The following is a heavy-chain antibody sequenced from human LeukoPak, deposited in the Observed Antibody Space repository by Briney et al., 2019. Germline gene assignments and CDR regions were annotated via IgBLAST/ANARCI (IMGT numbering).Heavy chain of an antibody. CDR1: GFTFSSYA. CDR3: ARGHWGLDY. J-gene: IGHJ4*02. Sequence: GGSLRLSCAASGFTFSSYAMSWVRQAPGKGLEYISYLSNTGSDSFYADSVKGRFSISRDNAEKSLYLQMNDLRAEDTAVYYCARGHWGLDYWGQGTLVTVSS. D-gene: IGHD7-27*01. V-gene: IGHV3-21*04. CDR2: LSNTGSDS.